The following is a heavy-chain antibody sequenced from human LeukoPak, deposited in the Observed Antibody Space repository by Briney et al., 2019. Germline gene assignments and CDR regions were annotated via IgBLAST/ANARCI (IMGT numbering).Heavy chain of an antibody. J-gene: IGHJ4*02. CDR3: ARGRITMVRGVIPTLDY. V-gene: IGHV4-30-2*01. D-gene: IGHD3-10*01. Sequence: SQTLSLTCAVSGGSISSGGYSWSWIRQPPGKGLEWIGYIYHSGSTYYNPSLKSRVTISVDRSKNQFSLKLSSVTAADTAVYYCARGRITMVRGVIPTLDYWGQGTLVTVSS. CDR2: IYHSGST. CDR1: GGSISSGGYS.